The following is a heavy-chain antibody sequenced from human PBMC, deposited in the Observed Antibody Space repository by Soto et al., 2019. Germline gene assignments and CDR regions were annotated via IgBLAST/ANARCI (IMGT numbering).Heavy chain of an antibody. CDR3: ARDERIAVAGTDT. V-gene: IGHV3-23*01. D-gene: IGHD6-19*01. J-gene: IGHJ5*02. CDR1: GFTFSNYA. CDR2: ISGPGGST. Sequence: EVQLLESGGGLVQPGGSLRLSCAASGFTFSNYAMTWVRQAPGKGLEWVSSISGPGGSTYYADSVQGRFTVSRDNSKNTLFLQMNSLRAEDTALYYCARDERIAVAGTDTWGQGILVTVTS.